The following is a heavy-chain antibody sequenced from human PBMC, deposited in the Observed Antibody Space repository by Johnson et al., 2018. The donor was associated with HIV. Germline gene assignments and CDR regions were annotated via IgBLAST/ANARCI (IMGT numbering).Heavy chain of an antibody. CDR1: GFTFSSYD. J-gene: IGHJ3*02. D-gene: IGHD3-3*01. CDR2: IGTAGDT. Sequence: VQLVESGGGLVQPGGSLRLSCAASGFTFSSYDMHWVRQATGKGLEWVSAIGTAGDTYYPGSVKGRFTISREDAKSSLYLQMNSLRAEDTAVYYCAKGSRARALYDFWSGVPDAFDIWGQGTMVTVSS. CDR3: AKGSRARALYDFWSGVPDAFDI. V-gene: IGHV3-13*01.